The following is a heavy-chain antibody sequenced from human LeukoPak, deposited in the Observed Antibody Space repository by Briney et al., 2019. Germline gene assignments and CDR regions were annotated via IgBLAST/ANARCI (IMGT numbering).Heavy chain of an antibody. CDR2: IYPGDSDT. J-gene: IGHJ3*02. D-gene: IGHD5-18*01. V-gene: IGHV5-51*01. CDR1: GYSFTSYW. Sequence: GESLKISCKGSGYSFTSYWIGWVRQMPGKGLEWMGIIYPGDSDTRYSPSFQGQVTISADKSISTAYLQWSSLKASDTAMYYCARIDTAMVTGGAFDIWGQGTMVTVSS. CDR3: ARIDTAMVTGGAFDI.